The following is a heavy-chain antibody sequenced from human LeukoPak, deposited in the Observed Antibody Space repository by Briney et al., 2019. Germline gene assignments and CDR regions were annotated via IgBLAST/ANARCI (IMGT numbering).Heavy chain of an antibody. Sequence: GGSLRLSCAASGFTFSSYAMSWVRQASGKGLEWVGRIRSKANSYATAYAASVKGRFTISRDDSKNTAYLQMNSLKTEDTAVYYCTRHEDSSSEIDPWGQGTLVTVSS. CDR3: TRHEDSSSEIDP. J-gene: IGHJ5*02. V-gene: IGHV3-73*01. CDR1: GFTFSSYA. CDR2: IRSKANSYAT. D-gene: IGHD6-13*01.